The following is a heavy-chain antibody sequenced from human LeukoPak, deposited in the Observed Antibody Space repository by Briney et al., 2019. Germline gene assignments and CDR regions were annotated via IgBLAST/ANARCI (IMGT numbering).Heavy chain of an antibody. CDR3: ARGGVGYCSTTSCYDLDY. CDR1: GYTFTNYE. Sequence: GASVKVSCKASGYTFTNYEINWVRQAPGQGLEWMGWMTPNSGSTGYAQKFQGRVAMTRNTSTGTAYVELSSLRSEETAVYYCARGGVGYCSTTSCYDLDYWGQGTLVTVSS. CDR2: MTPNSGST. V-gene: IGHV1-8*01. J-gene: IGHJ4*02. D-gene: IGHD2-2*01.